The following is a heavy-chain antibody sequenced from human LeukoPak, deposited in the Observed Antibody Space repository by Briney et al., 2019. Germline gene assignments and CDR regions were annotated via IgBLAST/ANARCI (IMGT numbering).Heavy chain of an antibody. CDR3: ARDPPYN. CDR2: ISDSGGST. J-gene: IGHJ4*02. V-gene: IGHV3-23*01. CDR1: GITLSNYG. D-gene: IGHD2-2*02. Sequence: GGSLRLSCAVSGITLSNYGMSWVRQAPGKGLEWVAGISDSGGSTNYADSVKGRFTISRDNPKNTLYLQMNSLRAEDTAVYYCARDPPYNWGQGTLVTVSS.